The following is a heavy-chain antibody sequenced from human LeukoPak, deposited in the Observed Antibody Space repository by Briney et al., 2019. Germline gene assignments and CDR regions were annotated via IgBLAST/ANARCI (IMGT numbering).Heavy chain of an antibody. Sequence: GASVKLACKASGGTFSSYAISWVRQAPGQGLEWMGGIIPIFDTANYAQKFQGRVTITTDESTSTAYMELSSLRSEDTAVYYCARAPFRNWNYLDYWGQGTLVTVSS. CDR3: ARAPFRNWNYLDY. CDR2: IIPIFDTA. CDR1: GGTFSSYA. J-gene: IGHJ4*02. V-gene: IGHV1-69*05. D-gene: IGHD1-1*01.